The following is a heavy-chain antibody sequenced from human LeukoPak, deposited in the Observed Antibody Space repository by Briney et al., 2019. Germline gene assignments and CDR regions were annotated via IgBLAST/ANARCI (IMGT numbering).Heavy chain of an antibody. J-gene: IGHJ4*02. CDR3: ARDPPFIIGTTFFDY. D-gene: IGHD1-20*01. CDR1: GDSFNSGTYY. V-gene: IGHV3-21*01. Sequence: LSLTCSVYGDSFNSGTYYWSWLRQHPGKGLEWVSSISTSSTYIYYADSVKGRFTISRDNAKNSLYLQMNSLRAEDTAVYYCARDPPFIIGTTFFDYWGQGTLVTVSS. CDR2: ISTSSTYI.